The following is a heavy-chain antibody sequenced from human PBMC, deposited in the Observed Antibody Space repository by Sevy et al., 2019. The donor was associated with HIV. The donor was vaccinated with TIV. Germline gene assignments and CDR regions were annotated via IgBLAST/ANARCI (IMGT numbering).Heavy chain of an antibody. CDR2: IIPIFDTT. Sequence: GASVKVSCKASGGTFSSYGVSWVRQAPGQGLEWMGGIIPIFDTTNYAQKFQGRVTITADESTSTVYMELSSLRSEDTAVYYCARETAAGHEYDYWGQGTLVTVSS. J-gene: IGHJ4*02. D-gene: IGHD6-13*01. V-gene: IGHV1-69*13. CDR1: GGTFSSYG. CDR3: ARETAAGHEYDY.